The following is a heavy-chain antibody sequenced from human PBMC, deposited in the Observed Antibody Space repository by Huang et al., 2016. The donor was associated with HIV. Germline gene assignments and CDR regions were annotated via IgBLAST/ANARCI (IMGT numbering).Heavy chain of an antibody. J-gene: IGHJ4*02. V-gene: IGHV4-61*09. CDR3: ARGRVTSSGVVQSYDY. CDR2: IYTTGST. D-gene: IGHD3-3*01. Sequence: VQLQESGPGLVKPSQTLSLSCNVSGASIASGSYFWNWIRQPAGGGLEWIGHIYTTGSTNYNPSCKSRVAVSSDTSKNQFSLGLRSVTAADTAVYFCARGRVTSSGVVQSYDYWGQGSLVTVSS. CDR1: GASIASGSYF.